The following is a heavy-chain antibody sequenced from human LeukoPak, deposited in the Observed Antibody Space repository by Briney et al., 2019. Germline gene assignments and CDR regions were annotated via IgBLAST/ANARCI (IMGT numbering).Heavy chain of an antibody. Sequence: GGSLRLSCAASGFTFSSYAMHWVRQAPGKGLEWVAVISYDGSNKYYADSVKGRFTISRDNSKNTLYLQMNSLRAEDTAVYYCARAGYSSGWYYDSWGQGTLVTVSS. CDR2: ISYDGSNK. CDR3: ARAGYSSGWYYDS. V-gene: IGHV3-30-3*01. D-gene: IGHD6-19*01. CDR1: GFTFSSYA. J-gene: IGHJ4*02.